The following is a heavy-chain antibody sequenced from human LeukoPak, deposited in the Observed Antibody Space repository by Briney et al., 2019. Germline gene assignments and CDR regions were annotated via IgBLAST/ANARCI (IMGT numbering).Heavy chain of an antibody. CDR1: GLTFSNYA. CDR3: AALMRGPIGYVGYGGEDY. J-gene: IGHJ4*02. D-gene: IGHD5-12*01. Sequence: AGSLRFSCAAAGLTFSNYAMTWVRQTPGMGLLWVAALTGSGGNTYYADSVNGRFTTDRDNSKNTMYLQMNSLSAEAAAVYYCAALMRGPIGYVGYGGEDYWGQGTLVSVSS. CDR2: LTGSGGNT. V-gene: IGHV3-23*01.